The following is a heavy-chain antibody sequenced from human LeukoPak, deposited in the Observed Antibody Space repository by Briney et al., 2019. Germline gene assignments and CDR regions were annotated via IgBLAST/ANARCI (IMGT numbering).Heavy chain of an antibody. J-gene: IGHJ4*02. D-gene: IGHD6-19*01. CDR2: MNPNSGNT. CDR1: GYTFTSYD. Sequence: ASVTVSFTASGYTFTSYDINWVRQAPGQGLEWMGWMNPNSGNTGYAQKFQSRVTMTRNTSISTAYMELSCLRSEDTAVYYCASSLGSGWYSALDYWGQGTLFTVS. CDR3: ASSLGSGWYSALDY. V-gene: IGHV1-8*01.